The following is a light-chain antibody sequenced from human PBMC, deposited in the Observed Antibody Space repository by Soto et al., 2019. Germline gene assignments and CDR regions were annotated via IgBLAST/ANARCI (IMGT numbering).Light chain of an antibody. CDR3: EQHSYWPTWT. Sequence: EIVLTQSPATLSLSPGERATLSCRASQSVSSYLAWYQQKPGQAPTLLIYDASNRATGIPARFRGSGSGTAFTTTTSTLLPEDGVVYYYEQHSYWPTWTFGQGTKVEIK. J-gene: IGKJ1*01. CDR2: DAS. V-gene: IGKV3-11*01. CDR1: QSVSSY.